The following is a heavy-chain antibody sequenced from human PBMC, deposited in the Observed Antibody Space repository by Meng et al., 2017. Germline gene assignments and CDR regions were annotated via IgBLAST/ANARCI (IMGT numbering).Heavy chain of an antibody. V-gene: IGHV4-4*07. D-gene: IGHD4-17*01. CDR2: IYTSGST. CDR3: AGDYGDYRDWYFDL. J-gene: IGHJ2*01. CDR1: GGSISSYY. Sequence: QVQLPESGPGLVKPPGTRSSTCTVSGGSISSYYWSWIRQPAGKGLEWIGRIYTSGSTNYNPSLKSRVTMSVDTSKNQFSLKLSSVTATDTAVYYCAGDYGDYRDWYFDLWGRGTLVTVSS.